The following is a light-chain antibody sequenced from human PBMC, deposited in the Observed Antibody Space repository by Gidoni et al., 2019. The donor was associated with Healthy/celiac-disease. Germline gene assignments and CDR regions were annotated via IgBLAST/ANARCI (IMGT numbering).Light chain of an antibody. CDR1: QSISSY. J-gene: IGKJ1*01. V-gene: IGKV1-39*01. Sequence: DIQMTQSPSSLSASVGDRVTITCRASQSISSYLNWYQQKPGKAPQLLIYAASSLQSGVPSRFSGSGSGTDFTLTISSLQPEDVATYYCQQSYRTPPTFGQGTKVEIK. CDR3: QQSYRTPPT. CDR2: AAS.